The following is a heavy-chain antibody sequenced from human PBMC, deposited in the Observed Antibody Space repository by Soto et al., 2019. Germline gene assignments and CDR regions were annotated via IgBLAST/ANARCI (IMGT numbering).Heavy chain of an antibody. J-gene: IGHJ4*02. CDR3: ARGRQRPLRAGITGTSLGGYFDY. CDR1: GGSFSGYY. V-gene: IGHV4-34*01. Sequence: SETLSLTCAVYGGSFSGYYWSWIRQPPGKGLEWIGEINHSGSTNYNPSLKSRVTISVDTSKNQFSLKLSSVTAADTAVYYCARGRQRPLRAGITGTSLGGYFDYWGQGTLVTVSS. CDR2: INHSGST. D-gene: IGHD1-7*01.